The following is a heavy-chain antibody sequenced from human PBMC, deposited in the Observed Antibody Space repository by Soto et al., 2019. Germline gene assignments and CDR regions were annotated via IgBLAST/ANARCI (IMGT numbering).Heavy chain of an antibody. CDR2: IYYSGST. Sequence: PSETLSLTCTVSGGSISSYYWSWIRQPPGKGLEWIGYIYYSGSTNYNPSLKSRVTISVDTSKNQFSLKLSSVTAADTAVYYCARDYYGSRPANNWSDPWGQGTLVTVSS. CDR1: GGSISSYY. D-gene: IGHD3-10*01. CDR3: ARDYYGSRPANNWSDP. V-gene: IGHV4-59*01. J-gene: IGHJ5*02.